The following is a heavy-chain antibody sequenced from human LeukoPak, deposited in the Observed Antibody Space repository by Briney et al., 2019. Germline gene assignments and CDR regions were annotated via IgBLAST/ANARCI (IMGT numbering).Heavy chain of an antibody. Sequence: GGSLRLSCAASGFTFSSYGMHRVRQAPGKGLEWVTFIRYDGSNKYYADSVKGRFTISRDNSKNTLYLQMNSLRAEDTAVYYCAKRLAVAGTANYYYYYMDVWGKGTTVTISS. CDR3: AKRLAVAGTANYYYYYMDV. CDR1: GFTFSSYG. CDR2: IRYDGSNK. V-gene: IGHV3-30*02. J-gene: IGHJ6*03. D-gene: IGHD6-13*01.